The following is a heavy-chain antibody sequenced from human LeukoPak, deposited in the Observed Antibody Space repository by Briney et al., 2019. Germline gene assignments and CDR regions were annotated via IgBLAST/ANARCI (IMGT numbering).Heavy chain of an antibody. Sequence: GGSLRLSCAASGFPFSSYEMNWVRQAPGEGLEWVSYISSSGSTKYYADSVKGRFTISRDNAKNSLYLQMNSLRAEDTAVYYCARSDGPFDWLLYGYWGQGTLVTVSS. J-gene: IGHJ4*02. V-gene: IGHV3-48*03. CDR2: ISSSGSTK. CDR3: ARSDGPFDWLLYGY. CDR1: GFPFSSYE. D-gene: IGHD3-9*01.